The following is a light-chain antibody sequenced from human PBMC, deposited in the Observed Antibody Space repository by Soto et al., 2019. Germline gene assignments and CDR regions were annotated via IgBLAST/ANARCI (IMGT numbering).Light chain of an antibody. CDR1: QGIRND. J-gene: IGKJ4*01. CDR2: KAS. CDR3: LQYDIYPLT. V-gene: IGKV1-17*01. Sequence: DIQMTQSPSSLSATVGDRVTITFLASQGIRNDLGWYQQKPGKAPKLLIYKASTLKSGVPSRFSGSGSGTEFSLTVSSLQPDDFATYYCLQYDIYPLTFGGGTKVDIK.